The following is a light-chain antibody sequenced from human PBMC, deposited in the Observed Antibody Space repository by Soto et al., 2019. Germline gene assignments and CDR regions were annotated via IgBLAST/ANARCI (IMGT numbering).Light chain of an antibody. CDR2: EGS. J-gene: IGLJ1*01. V-gene: IGLV2-23*01. Sequence: QSALTQPASVSGSPGQSITISCTGTSSDVGSYSLVSWYQQHPGKAPKLMIYEGSKRPSGVSNRFSGPKSGNTASLTISGLQAEDESDYYCCSYAGSTWVFGTGTKVTVL. CDR1: SSDVGSYSL. CDR3: CSYAGSTWV.